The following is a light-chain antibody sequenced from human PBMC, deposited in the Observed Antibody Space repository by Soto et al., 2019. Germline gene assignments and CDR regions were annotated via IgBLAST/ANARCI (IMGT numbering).Light chain of an antibody. Sequence: DIPMTQSPSSLSASVGDRVTITCQASQDISNYLNWYQQKPGKAPKLLIYDASKLETGVPSRFSGSGSGTDFTFTISSLQPEDIATYYCQQYDNLPITFGPGTKVDIK. V-gene: IGKV1-33*01. J-gene: IGKJ3*01. CDR2: DAS. CDR3: QQYDNLPIT. CDR1: QDISNY.